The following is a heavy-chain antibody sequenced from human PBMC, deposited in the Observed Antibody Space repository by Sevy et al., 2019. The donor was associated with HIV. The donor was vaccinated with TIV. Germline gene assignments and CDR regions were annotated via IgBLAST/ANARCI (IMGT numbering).Heavy chain of an antibody. CDR3: ARDYVVPTTIDYFYYGMDV. CDR2: ISSSSSYI. V-gene: IGHV3-21*01. CDR1: GFTFSSYN. D-gene: IGHD2-2*01. Sequence: GGSLRLSCAASGFTFSSYNMNWVRQAPGKGLEWVSSISSSSSYIYYTDSLKRRFTISRDNAKNSLYLQMNSLTAEDTAVYYCARDYVVPTTIDYFYYGMDVWGQGTTVTVSS. J-gene: IGHJ6*02.